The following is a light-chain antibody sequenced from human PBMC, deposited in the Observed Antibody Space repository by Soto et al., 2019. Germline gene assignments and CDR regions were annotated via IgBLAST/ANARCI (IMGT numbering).Light chain of an antibody. V-gene: IGLV2-23*02. CDR1: SSDVGSYNL. J-gene: IGLJ1*01. CDR3: FSYARSTNFDDV. CDR2: EVS. Sequence: QSALTQPASVSGSPGQSITISCTGTSSDVGSYNLVSWYQQHPGKAPKLIIYEVSNRPSGVSNRFSGSKSDNTASLTISGLQAEDGADYYCFSYARSTNFDDVFGTGTKLTVL.